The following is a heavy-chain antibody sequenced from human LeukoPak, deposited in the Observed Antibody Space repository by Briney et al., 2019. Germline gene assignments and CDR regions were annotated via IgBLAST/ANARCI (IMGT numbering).Heavy chain of an antibody. V-gene: IGHV3-48*03. D-gene: IGHD6-19*01. J-gene: IGHJ4*02. CDR1: GFTFSSYE. Sequence: GGSLRLSCAASGFTFSSYEMNWVRQAPGKGLEWVSYISSSGSTIYYADSVKGRFTISRDNAKNSLYLQINSPRDEDMAVYYCARVGSEWLVNDYWGQGALVTVSS. CDR2: ISSSGSTI. CDR3: ARVGSEWLVNDY.